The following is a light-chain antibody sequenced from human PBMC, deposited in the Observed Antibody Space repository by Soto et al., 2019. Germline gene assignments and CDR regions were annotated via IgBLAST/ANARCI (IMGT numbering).Light chain of an antibody. CDR1: SSNIGSNT. CDR3: AAWDNSLNGPV. V-gene: IGLV1-44*01. J-gene: IGLJ2*01. Sequence: QAVVTQPPSASGTPGQRVTISCSGSSSNIGSNTVNWYQQLPETAPKLLIYSSNQRPSGVPDRFSGSKSGTSASLAIGALQSEDEADYYCAAWDNSLNGPVFGGGTKLTVL. CDR2: SSN.